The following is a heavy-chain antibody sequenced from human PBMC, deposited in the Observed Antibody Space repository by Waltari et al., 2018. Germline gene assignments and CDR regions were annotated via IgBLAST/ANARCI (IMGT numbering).Heavy chain of an antibody. V-gene: IGHV3-23*01. J-gene: IGHJ4*02. CDR2: ISGSGGST. CDR3: AKGLYYYDSSELFDY. CDR1: GFTFSSYA. D-gene: IGHD3-22*01. Sequence: EVQLLESGGGLVQPGGSLRLSCAASGFTFSSYAMRWVRQAPGKGREWVSAISGSGGSTYYADSVKGRFTISRDNSKNTLYLQMNSLRAEDTAVYYCAKGLYYYDSSELFDYWGQGTLVTVSS.